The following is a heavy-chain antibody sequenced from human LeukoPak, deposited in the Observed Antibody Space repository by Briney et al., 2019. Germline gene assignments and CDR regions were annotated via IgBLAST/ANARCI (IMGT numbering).Heavy chain of an antibody. D-gene: IGHD4-17*01. CDR2: IIPIFGTA. J-gene: IGHJ4*02. Sequence: GSSVKVSCKASGGTFSSYAISWVRQAPGQGLEWMGGIIPIFGTANYAQKFQGRVTITADESTSTAYMELSSLRSEDTAVYYCARDRNFGDYLGDYWGQGTLVTVSS. V-gene: IGHV1-69*01. CDR1: GGTFSSYA. CDR3: ARDRNFGDYLGDY.